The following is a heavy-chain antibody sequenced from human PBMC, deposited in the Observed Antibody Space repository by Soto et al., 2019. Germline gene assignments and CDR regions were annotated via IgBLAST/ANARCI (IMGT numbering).Heavy chain of an antibody. J-gene: IGHJ6*02. CDR2: IDWEDDK. Sequence: SGPTLVNPTQTLTLTCTFSGFSLSTSGMCVNWIRQSPGKALEWLALIDWEDDKNYSKSLKTRLTISKDTSKNQVVLTMTNMDPVDTATYYCARSMTQKYYYYYGMDVWGQGTTVTVS. CDR1: GFSLSTSGMC. CDR3: ARSMTQKYYYYYGMDV. V-gene: IGHV2-70*01. D-gene: IGHD2-21*02.